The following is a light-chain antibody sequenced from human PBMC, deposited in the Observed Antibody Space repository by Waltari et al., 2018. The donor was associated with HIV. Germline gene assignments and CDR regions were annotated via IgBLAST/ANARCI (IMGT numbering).Light chain of an antibody. Sequence: QSALTQPASVSGSPGQSITISCTGTSSDVGGYNYVSWYQQHPGKVPKLIIYEVTKRPSDVSNRFSASKSGDTASLTISGLQPEDEADYYCCSYAGVDTPVVFGGGTKLTVL. CDR3: CSYAGVDTPVV. CDR1: SSDVGGYNY. CDR2: EVT. J-gene: IGLJ2*01. V-gene: IGLV2-23*02.